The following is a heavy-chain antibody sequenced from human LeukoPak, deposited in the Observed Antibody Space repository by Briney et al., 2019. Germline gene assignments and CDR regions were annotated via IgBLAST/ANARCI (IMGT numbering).Heavy chain of an antibody. Sequence: PGGSLRLSCAASGFTFSGYSMNWVRQAPGSGLEWVSYMSSGSAYIYYADSVKGRFTISRDNAKNSLYLQMNSLRAEDTAVYYCARARQLVGYYYMDVWGKGTTVTVSS. V-gene: IGHV3-21*01. J-gene: IGHJ6*03. CDR2: MSSGSAYI. CDR3: ARARQLVGYYYMDV. CDR1: GFTFSGYS. D-gene: IGHD6-6*01.